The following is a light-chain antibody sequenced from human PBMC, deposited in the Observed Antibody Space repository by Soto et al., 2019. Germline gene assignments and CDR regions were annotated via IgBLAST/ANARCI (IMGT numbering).Light chain of an antibody. CDR2: GAS. V-gene: IGKV3-20*01. CDR1: QSVSSSY. CDR3: QLLQT. Sequence: EIVLTQSPGTLSLSPGERATLSCRASQSVSSSYLAWYQQKPGQAPRLLIYGASSRATGIPDRFSGSGSGTDFTLTISRLEPEDFAVYYCQLLQTFGRGTKVEIK. J-gene: IGKJ1*01.